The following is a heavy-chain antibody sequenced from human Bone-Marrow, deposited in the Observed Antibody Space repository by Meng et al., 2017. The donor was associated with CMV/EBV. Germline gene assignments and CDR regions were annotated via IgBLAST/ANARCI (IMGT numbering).Heavy chain of an antibody. J-gene: IGHJ6*02. V-gene: IGHV1-69*05. CDR3: ARVGNWNYEGYYYYGMDV. Sequence: SVKVSCKASGGTFSSYAISWVRQAPGQGLEWMGGIIPIFGTANYAQKFQGRVTITTDESTSTAYMELSSLRSEDTAVYYCARVGNWNYEGYYYYGMDVWGQGTTVTRLL. CDR1: GGTFSSYA. CDR2: IIPIFGTA. D-gene: IGHD1-7*01.